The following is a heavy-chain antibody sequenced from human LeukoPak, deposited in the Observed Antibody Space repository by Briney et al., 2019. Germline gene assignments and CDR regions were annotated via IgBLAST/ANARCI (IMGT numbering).Heavy chain of an antibody. J-gene: IGHJ3*02. Sequence: SVKVSCKASGGTFSSYAISWVRQAPGQGLEWMGVIIPIFGTANYAQKFQGRVTITTDESTSTAYMELSSLRSEDTAVCYCARGPSRSSWYWHAFDIWGQGTMVTVSS. CDR2: IIPIFGTA. CDR1: GGTFSSYA. D-gene: IGHD6-13*01. CDR3: ARGPSRSSWYWHAFDI. V-gene: IGHV1-69*05.